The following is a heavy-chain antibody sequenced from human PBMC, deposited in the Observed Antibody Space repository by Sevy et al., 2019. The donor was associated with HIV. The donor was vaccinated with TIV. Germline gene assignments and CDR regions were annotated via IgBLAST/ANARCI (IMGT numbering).Heavy chain of an antibody. J-gene: IGHJ4*02. Sequence: SETLSLTCTVSGVSISSFYWSWIRQPPGKGLEWIGNIYYSGSTNYNPSLTSRVTISVDTSKNQFSLKLSSVTAADTAVYYCARRYFYDSRGSTVFDYWGQGTLVTVSS. CDR2: IYYSGST. CDR3: ARRYFYDSRGSTVFDY. CDR1: GVSISSFY. V-gene: IGHV4-59*13. D-gene: IGHD3-22*01.